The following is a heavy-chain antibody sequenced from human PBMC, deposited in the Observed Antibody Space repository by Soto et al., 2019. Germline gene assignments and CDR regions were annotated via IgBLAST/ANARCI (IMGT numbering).Heavy chain of an antibody. J-gene: IGHJ5*02. Sequence: GASVKVSCKASGYTFTSYYMHWVRQAPGQGLEWMGIINPSGGSTSYAQKFQGRVTMTRDTSTSTVYMELSSLRSEDTAVYYCARDLSSSGFSSWFDPWGQGTLVTVSS. CDR3: ARDLSSSGFSSWFDP. V-gene: IGHV1-46*03. CDR1: GYTFTSYY. D-gene: IGHD6-13*01. CDR2: INPSGGST.